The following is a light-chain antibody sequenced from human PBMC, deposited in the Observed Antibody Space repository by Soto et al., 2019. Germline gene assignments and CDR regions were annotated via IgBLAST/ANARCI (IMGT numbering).Light chain of an antibody. Sequence: EIVLTQSPATLSLSPGERATLSCWASQSVSSYLAWYQHKPGQAPRLLIYDASNRATGIPARFSGSGSGTDFTLTISSLLPEDFAVYYCQQRSNWPWTFGQGTKVEIK. V-gene: IGKV3-11*01. J-gene: IGKJ1*01. CDR3: QQRSNWPWT. CDR1: QSVSSY. CDR2: DAS.